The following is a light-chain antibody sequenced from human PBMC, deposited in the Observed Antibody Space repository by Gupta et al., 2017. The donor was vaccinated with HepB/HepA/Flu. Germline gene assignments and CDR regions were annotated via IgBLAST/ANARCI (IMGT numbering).Light chain of an antibody. CDR3: QQSRSSSLT. V-gene: IGKV3-20*01. CDR1: QNVNSDS. J-gene: IGKJ4*01. Sequence: EIVLPQSQGALSLSPGERATLSCRASQNVNSDSLAWYQKRPGQAPRLIIYGASNRATGIPERFSGSGSGTDFTLTINRLESEDFAVYYCQQSRSSSLTFGGGTKVEVK. CDR2: GAS.